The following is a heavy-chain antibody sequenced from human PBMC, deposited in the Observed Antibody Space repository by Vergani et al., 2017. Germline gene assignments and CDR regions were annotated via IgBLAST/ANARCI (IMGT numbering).Heavy chain of an antibody. CDR3: VNGYYYDQSGLASFDY. CDR1: GLMFNIYG. D-gene: IGHD3-22*01. CDR2: ISSDGSNK. V-gene: IGHV3-30*18. Sequence: QVQLVESGGGVVQPGRSLRLSCETSGLMFNIYGLHWVRQAPGKGLEWVAVISSDGSNKHYADSVKGRFTISRDNSQNTLYLQMDSLTAEDTAIYFCVNGYYYDQSGLASFDYWGQGTLVTVSS. J-gene: IGHJ4*02.